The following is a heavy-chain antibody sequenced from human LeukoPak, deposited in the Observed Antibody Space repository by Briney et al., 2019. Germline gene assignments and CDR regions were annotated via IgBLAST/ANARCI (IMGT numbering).Heavy chain of an antibody. Sequence: SETLSLTCTVSGGSISSSSYYWSWIRQPAGKGLEWIGRIYTSGSTNYNPSLKSRVAISVDTSKNQFSLKLSSVTAADTAVYYCARSYYDSSGYYEYYFDYWGQGTLVTVSS. CDR2: IYTSGST. J-gene: IGHJ4*02. CDR1: GGSISSSSYY. V-gene: IGHV4-61*02. CDR3: ARSYYDSSGYYEYYFDY. D-gene: IGHD3-22*01.